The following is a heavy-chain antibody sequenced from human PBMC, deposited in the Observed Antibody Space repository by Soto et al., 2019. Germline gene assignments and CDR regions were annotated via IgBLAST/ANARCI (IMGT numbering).Heavy chain of an antibody. D-gene: IGHD6-13*01. CDR1: GGTFGTYA. Sequence: QVQLVQSGAEVKKPGSSVKVSCKASGGTFGTYAISWVRQAPGQGLEWMGGIIPIFGAPNYAQKFQGTVTITADESTITAYMELSSLRSEDTAVYYCARARYSSTCNPSYYYGLDVWGQGTTVTVSS. V-gene: IGHV1-69*01. CDR3: ARARYSSTCNPSYYYGLDV. J-gene: IGHJ6*02. CDR2: IIPIFGAP.